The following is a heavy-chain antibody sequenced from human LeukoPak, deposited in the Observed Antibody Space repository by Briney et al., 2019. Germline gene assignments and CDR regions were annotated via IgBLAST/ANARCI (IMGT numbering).Heavy chain of an antibody. CDR2: IYYSGTT. V-gene: IGHV4-59*01. CDR3: ASGPNYKFHYYYYLDV. Sequence: SETLSLTCTVSGGPISSSYWSWIRQPPGKGLEWIGYIYYSGTTRYNPSLKSRVTISVDKSKNQFSLNLASVTAADTAVYYCASGPNYKFHYYYYLDVWGKGTTVTVPS. CDR1: GGPISSSY. J-gene: IGHJ6*03. D-gene: IGHD1-7*01.